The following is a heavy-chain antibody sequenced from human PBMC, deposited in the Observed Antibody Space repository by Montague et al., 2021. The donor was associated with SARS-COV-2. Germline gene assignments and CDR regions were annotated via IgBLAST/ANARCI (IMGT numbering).Heavy chain of an antibody. Sequence: SVKVSCKASGYTFTSYGISWVRQAPGQGLEWMGWISAYNGNTNYAQKLQGRVTMTTDTSTSTAYMELRSLRSDDTAVYYCARDRYHTHSSTVDLPFDYWGQGTLVTVSS. D-gene: IGHD5-12*01. CDR1: GYTFTSYG. J-gene: IGHJ4*02. V-gene: IGHV1-18*01. CDR2: ISAYNGNT. CDR3: ARDRYHTHSSTVDLPFDY.